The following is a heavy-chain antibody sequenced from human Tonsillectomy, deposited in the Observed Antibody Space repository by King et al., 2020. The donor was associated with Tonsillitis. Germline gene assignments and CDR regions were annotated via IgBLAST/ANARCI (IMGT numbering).Heavy chain of an antibody. J-gene: IGHJ5*01. CDR3: AHTLAGHNWFDS. Sequence: QFTLKESGPTLVKPTQTLTLTCTFSGFSVNTSGVGVGWIRQPPGKALEWLALIYWDDDKRYSPSLRSRPSIRTDTSKNHVVLTLTNMDSVDTATYYCAHTLAGHNWFDSWGQGTLVTVSS. CDR2: IYWDDDK. V-gene: IGHV2-5*02. D-gene: IGHD3-16*01. CDR1: GFSVNTSGVG.